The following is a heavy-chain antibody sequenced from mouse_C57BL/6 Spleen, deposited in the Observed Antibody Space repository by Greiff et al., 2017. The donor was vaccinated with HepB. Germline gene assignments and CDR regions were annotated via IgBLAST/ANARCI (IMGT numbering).Heavy chain of an antibody. J-gene: IGHJ4*01. CDR1: GFTFSDYG. V-gene: IGHV5-17*01. CDR3: AGGVRGYAMDY. Sequence: EVKLMESGGGLVKPGGSLKLSCAASGFTFSDYGMHWVRQAPEKGLEWVAYISSGSSTIYYADTVKGRFTISRDNAKNTLFLQMTSLRSEDTAMYYCAGGVRGYAMDYWGQGTSVTVSS. CDR2: ISSGSSTI.